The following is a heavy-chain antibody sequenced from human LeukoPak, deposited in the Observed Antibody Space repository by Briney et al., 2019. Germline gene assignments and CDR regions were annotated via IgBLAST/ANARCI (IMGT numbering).Heavy chain of an antibody. V-gene: IGHV3-7*01. J-gene: IGHJ4*02. D-gene: IGHD6-13*01. CDR2: IKQDGSEK. Sequence: GGSLRLSCAASGFTFSSYWMGWVRQAPGKGLEWVANIKQDGSEKYYVDSVKGRFTISRDNAKNSLYLQMNSLRAEDTAVYYCARVAIAAAGTLGEFDYWGQGTLVTVSS. CDR1: GFTFSSYW. CDR3: ARVAIAAAGTLGEFDY.